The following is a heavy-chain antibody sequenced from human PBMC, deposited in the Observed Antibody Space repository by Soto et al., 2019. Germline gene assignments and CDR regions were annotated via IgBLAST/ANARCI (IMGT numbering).Heavy chain of an antibody. CDR2: MEPSTGRT. V-gene: IGHV1-8*02. CDR1: GYSFATYG. Sequence: ASVKVSCKASGYSFATYGFNWVRQTAGQGLEWMGWMEPSTGRTGYAQKFQGRVTMTRDTSINTAYMELTTLTSDDTAFYYCARGVSAGVDYWGQGTLVTVSS. J-gene: IGHJ4*02. D-gene: IGHD1-26*01. CDR3: ARGVSAGVDY.